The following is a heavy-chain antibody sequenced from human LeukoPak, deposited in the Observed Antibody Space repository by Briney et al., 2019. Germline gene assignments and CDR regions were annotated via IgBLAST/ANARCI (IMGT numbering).Heavy chain of an antibody. D-gene: IGHD6-19*01. J-gene: IGHJ4*02. Sequence: ASVKVSCKTSGYTFSGYYMHWVRQAPGQGLEWMGLMNPNSGATNYEQKFQGRASLTRDMSISTAYLELTSVTSDDTAVYYCARDGSGSGWYFDYWGQGTLVTVSS. CDR3: ARDGSGSGWYFDY. CDR1: GYTFSGYY. V-gene: IGHV1-2*02. CDR2: MNPNSGAT.